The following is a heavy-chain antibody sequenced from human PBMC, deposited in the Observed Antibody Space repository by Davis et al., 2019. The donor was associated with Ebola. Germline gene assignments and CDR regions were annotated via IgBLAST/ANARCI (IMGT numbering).Heavy chain of an antibody. CDR2: YYYTGTT. V-gene: IGHV4-30-4*07. CDR3: ARGDSYYDPSGYYAGPEAPDH. Sequence: MPSETLSLTCAVSGGFVSSGGYSWSWIRQPPGKGLEWIGDYYYTGTTYYTPSLKSRVTISVDTSKNQFSLKLSSVTAADTAVYYCARGDSYYDPSGYYAGPEAPDHWGQGTLVSVSS. D-gene: IGHD3-22*01. J-gene: IGHJ4*02. CDR1: GGFVSSGGYS.